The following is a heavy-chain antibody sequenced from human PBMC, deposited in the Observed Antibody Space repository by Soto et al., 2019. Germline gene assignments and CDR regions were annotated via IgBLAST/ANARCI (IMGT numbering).Heavy chain of an antibody. CDR1: GGSFSGYY. V-gene: IGHV4-34*01. D-gene: IGHD6-13*01. CDR3: ARLRVGIADAFDI. J-gene: IGHJ3*02. Sequence: SETLSLTCAVYGGSFSGYYWSWIRQPPGKGLEWIGDIYHSGSTNYNPSLKSRVTISVDTSKNQFSLKLSSVTAADTAVYYCARLRVGIADAFDIWGQGAMVTVSS. CDR2: IYHSGST.